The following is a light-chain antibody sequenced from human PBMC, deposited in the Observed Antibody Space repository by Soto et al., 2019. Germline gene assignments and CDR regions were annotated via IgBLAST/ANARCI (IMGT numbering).Light chain of an antibody. V-gene: IGLV2-8*01. CDR3: SSYAGSNSFV. J-gene: IGLJ1*01. CDR1: SSDVGGYNY. Sequence: QSALTQPPSASGSPGQSVAISCTGTSSDVGGYNYVSWYQQHPGKAPKLMIFEVTKRPSGVPDRFSGSKSGNTASLTVSGVQADDEADYYCSSYAGSNSFVFGTGTKVTVL. CDR2: EVT.